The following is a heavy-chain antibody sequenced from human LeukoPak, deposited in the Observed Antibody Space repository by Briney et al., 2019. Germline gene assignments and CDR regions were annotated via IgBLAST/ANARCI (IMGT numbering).Heavy chain of an antibody. CDR3: AKEAGHWDFDY. CDR2: VSANGVGT. CDR1: GFTFSSYA. Sequence: GGSLRLSCAASGFTFSSYAMSWLRQAPGKGLEWVSTVSANGVGTYYTDSVKGRFTISRDNSKNTLYLQMNSPRAEDTAVYHCAKEAGHWDFDYWGQGTLVTVSS. J-gene: IGHJ4*02. V-gene: IGHV3-23*01. D-gene: IGHD7-27*01.